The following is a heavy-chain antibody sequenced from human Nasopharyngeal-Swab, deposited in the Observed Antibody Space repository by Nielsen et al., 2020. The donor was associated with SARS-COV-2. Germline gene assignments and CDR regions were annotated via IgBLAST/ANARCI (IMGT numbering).Heavy chain of an antibody. CDR1: GESFSGYS. D-gene: IGHD3-22*01. Sequence: SETLSLTCAVYGESFSGYSWSWIRQPPGKGLEWIGEINHSGSTNYNPSLKSRVTISVDTSKNQFSLKLSSVTAADTAVYYCARSYDSSLAGGMDVWGQGTTVTVSS. V-gene: IGHV4-34*01. CDR2: INHSGST. CDR3: ARSYDSSLAGGMDV. J-gene: IGHJ6*02.